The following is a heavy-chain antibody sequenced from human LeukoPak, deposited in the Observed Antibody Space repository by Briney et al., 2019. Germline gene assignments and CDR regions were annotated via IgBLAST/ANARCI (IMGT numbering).Heavy chain of an antibody. D-gene: IGHD3-16*01. CDR2: IYSGGNI. CDR1: GFTVSSTY. V-gene: IGHV3-53*01. J-gene: IGHJ4*02. Sequence: GGSLRLSCAASGFTVSSTYMSWVRQAPGKGLEWVSVIYSGGNIYYIDSVKGRFTISRDTSKNTLYLQMNSLRAEDTAVYYCASSLGPLTEYWGQGTLVTVSS. CDR3: ASSLGPLTEY.